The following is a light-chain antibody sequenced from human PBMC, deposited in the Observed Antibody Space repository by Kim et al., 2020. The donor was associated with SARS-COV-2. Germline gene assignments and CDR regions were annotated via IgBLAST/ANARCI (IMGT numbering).Light chain of an antibody. CDR1: RSVSSY. CDR3: QQRSNWRT. Sequence: LSLSPAERSPLSCRASRSVSSYLAWYQQKPGQAPRLLIYDASNRATGIPARFSGSGSGTDFTLTISSLEPEDFAVYYCQQRSNWRTFGQGTKLEI. J-gene: IGKJ2*01. V-gene: IGKV3-11*01. CDR2: DAS.